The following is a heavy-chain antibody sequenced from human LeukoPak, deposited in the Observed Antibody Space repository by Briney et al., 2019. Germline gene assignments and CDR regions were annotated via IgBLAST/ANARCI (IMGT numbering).Heavy chain of an antibody. CDR1: GFTFSTYW. CDR3: VLVTTGS. V-gene: IGHV3-74*01. D-gene: IGHD4-17*01. J-gene: IGHJ3*01. Sequence: GGSLRLSCAASGFTFSTYWMHWVRQAPGKGLVWVSRINSDGSIINYADSVKGRLTISRDNAKNTLYLHMNSLRAEDTAVYYCVLVTTGSWGQGTMVTVS. CDR2: INSDGSII.